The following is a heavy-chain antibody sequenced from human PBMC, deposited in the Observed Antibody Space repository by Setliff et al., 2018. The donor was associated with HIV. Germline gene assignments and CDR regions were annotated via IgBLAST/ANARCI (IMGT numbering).Heavy chain of an antibody. J-gene: IGHJ4*02. CDR3: ARLSGDYYYFDY. Sequence: LTCTVSGDSLTSGAYYWNWVRQHPGKGLEWIGYIFYSGNSYYNPSLKSRVTMSVDTSKNQFSLKLTSVTAADTAVYYCARLSGDYYYFDYWGQGTLVTVSS. CDR1: GDSLTSGAYY. V-gene: IGHV4-31*03. CDR2: IFYSGNS. D-gene: IGHD2-21*02.